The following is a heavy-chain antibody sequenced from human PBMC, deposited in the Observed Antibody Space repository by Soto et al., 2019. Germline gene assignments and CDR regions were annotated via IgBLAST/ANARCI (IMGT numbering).Heavy chain of an antibody. J-gene: IGHJ3*02. Sequence: EVQLVESGGGLIQPGGSLRLICAASGLSVTANYMTWVRQAPGKGLEWLSIIYRGGGTYYADSLKGRVIISRDGSRNMVFLQMNSLTAEDAGVYYCARRDDSETFDIWGRGTAVNVSS. D-gene: IGHD5-18*01. CDR1: GLSVTANY. CDR3: ARRDDSETFDI. V-gene: IGHV3-53*01. CDR2: IYRGGGT.